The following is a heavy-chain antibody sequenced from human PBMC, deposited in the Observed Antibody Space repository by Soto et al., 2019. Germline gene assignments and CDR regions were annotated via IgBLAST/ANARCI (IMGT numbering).Heavy chain of an antibody. CDR2: ISYDGSNK. V-gene: IGHV3-30-3*01. CDR1: GFTFSSYA. CDR3: SRDVSGSSSTYAGCYYYGMDV. D-gene: IGHD6-6*01. Sequence: GGSLRLSCAASGFTFSSYAMHWVRQAPGKGLEWVAVISYDGSNKYYADSVKGRFTISRDNSKNTLYLQMNSLRAGDTAVYYCSRDVSGSSSTYAGCYYYGMDVWGQGTTVTVSS. J-gene: IGHJ6*02.